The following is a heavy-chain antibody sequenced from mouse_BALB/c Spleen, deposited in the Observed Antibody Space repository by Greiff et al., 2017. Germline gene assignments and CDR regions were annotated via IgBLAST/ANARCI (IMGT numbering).Heavy chain of an antibody. V-gene: IGHV2-9*02. Sequence: VKLMESGPGLVAPSQSLSITCTVSGFSLTSYGVHWVRQPPGKGLEWLGVIWAGGSTNYNSALMSRLSISKDNSKSQVFLKMNSLQTDDTAMYYCARDEAYGNHEGYAMDYWGQGTSVTVSS. CDR3: ARDEAYGNHEGYAMDY. J-gene: IGHJ4*01. D-gene: IGHD2-10*02. CDR1: GFSLTSYG. CDR2: IWAGGST.